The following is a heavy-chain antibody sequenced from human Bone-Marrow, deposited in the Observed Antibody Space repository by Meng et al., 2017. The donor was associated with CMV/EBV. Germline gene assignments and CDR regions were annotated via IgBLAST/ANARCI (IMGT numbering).Heavy chain of an antibody. Sequence: ASVKVSCKASGYTFTSYGISWVRQAPGQGLEWMGWINPNSGGTNYAQKFQGRVTMTRDTSISTAYMELSRLRSDDTAVYYCARGHLEYQLPDMGYYYGMDVWGQGTTVTVSS. CDR1: GYTFTSYG. V-gene: IGHV1-2*02. D-gene: IGHD2-2*01. CDR2: INPNSGGT. CDR3: ARGHLEYQLPDMGYYYGMDV. J-gene: IGHJ6*02.